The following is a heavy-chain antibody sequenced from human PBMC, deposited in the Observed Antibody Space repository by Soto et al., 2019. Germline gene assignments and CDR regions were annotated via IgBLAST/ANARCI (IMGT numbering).Heavy chain of an antibody. V-gene: IGHV6-1*01. Sequence: SQTLSLTCAISGDSVSSNSAAWNWIRQSPSRGLEWLGRTYYRSKWYNDYAVSVKSRITINPDTSKNQFSLQLNSVTPEDTAVYYCARSFRSSWYERDYYFDYWGQGTLVTVSS. J-gene: IGHJ4*02. CDR1: GDSVSSNSAA. D-gene: IGHD6-13*01. CDR2: TYYRSKWYN. CDR3: ARSFRSSWYERDYYFDY.